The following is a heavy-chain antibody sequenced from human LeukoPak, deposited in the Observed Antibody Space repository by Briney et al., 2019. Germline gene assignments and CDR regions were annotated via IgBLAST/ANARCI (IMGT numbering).Heavy chain of an antibody. D-gene: IGHD4-17*01. Sequence: SETLSLTCAVYGGSFSGYYWSWIRQPPGKGLEWIGEINHSGNTNYNPSLKSRVTILVDTSKNQFSLKLNSVTAADTAVYYCASPIYGDYTENGFDIWGQGTMVTVSS. CDR2: INHSGNT. V-gene: IGHV4-34*01. J-gene: IGHJ3*02. CDR1: GGSFSGYY. CDR3: ASPIYGDYTENGFDI.